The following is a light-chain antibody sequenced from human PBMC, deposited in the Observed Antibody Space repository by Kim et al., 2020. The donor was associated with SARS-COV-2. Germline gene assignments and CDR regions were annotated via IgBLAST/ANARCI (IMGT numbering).Light chain of an antibody. CDR1: GGPHGHA. J-gene: IGLJ2*01. V-gene: IGLV4-69*01. Sequence: WPQGGGPHGHAIAWHQRRAGRGPQCLLTVNCDGSQYTGGGTPDRFSGSSSDSARYLTLSTVQSGDEADYYCQTWGTPVVFGGGTQLTVL. CDR2: VNCDGSQ. CDR3: QTWGTPVV.